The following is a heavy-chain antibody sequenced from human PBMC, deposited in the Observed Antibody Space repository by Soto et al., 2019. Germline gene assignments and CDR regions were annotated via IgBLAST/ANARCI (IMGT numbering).Heavy chain of an antibody. V-gene: IGHV4-34*01. J-gene: IGHJ4*02. D-gene: IGHD5-12*01. Sequence: QVQLQQWGAGLLKPSETLSLNCAVTGGSLSGYYWSWIRQPLGKGLEWIGEVKDGGHTNYSPSLRGRVTISSDTSNNQFSLWLNSVTAADTGVYYCARGQEGVVATHWDQGSLVTVSS. CDR1: GGSLSGYY. CDR2: VKDGGHT. CDR3: ARGQEGVVATH.